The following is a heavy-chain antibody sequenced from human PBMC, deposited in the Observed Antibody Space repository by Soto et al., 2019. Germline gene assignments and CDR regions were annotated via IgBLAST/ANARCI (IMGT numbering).Heavy chain of an antibody. CDR1: GDSVSSNRAA. CDR3: ARAPYYDNSGQSYGLDV. D-gene: IGHD3-22*01. V-gene: IGHV6-1*01. J-gene: IGHJ6*02. CDR2: TYRRSKWYI. Sequence: SQTLSLTCVISGDSVSSNRAAWNWIRQSPSRGLEWLGRTYRRSKWYIDYAVSVRGRVTIIPDTSKNQFSLHLNLVTPEDTAVYYCARAPYYDNSGQSYGLDVWGQGTTVTVSS.